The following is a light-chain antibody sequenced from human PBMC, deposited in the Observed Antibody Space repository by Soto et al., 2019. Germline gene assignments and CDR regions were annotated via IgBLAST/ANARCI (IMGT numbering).Light chain of an antibody. Sequence: QSVLTQAPSVSGAPGQKVTISCSGSSSNIGNNYVSWYRQLPGAAPRLLIYDNNKRPSGIPDRFSGSKSGTSATLNITGLQPGDEADYYCGTWDSSLSGGIFGGGTQLTVL. J-gene: IGLJ2*01. CDR1: SSNIGNNY. CDR3: GTWDSSLSGGI. V-gene: IGLV1-51*01. CDR2: DNN.